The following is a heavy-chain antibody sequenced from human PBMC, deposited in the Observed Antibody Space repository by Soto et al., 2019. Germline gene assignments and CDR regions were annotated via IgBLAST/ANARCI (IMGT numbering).Heavy chain of an antibody. D-gene: IGHD3-22*01. Sequence: VQLVESGGGSVQPGGSLRLSCVASGFTFSDYYMSWIRQAPGKGLEWVSYISSSGSTIYYADSVKGRFTISRDNAKNSLYLQMNSLRAEDTAVYYCARLTYYYDSSGYYTYWYFDLWGRGTLVTVSS. CDR1: GFTFSDYY. CDR3: ARLTYYYDSSGYYTYWYFDL. V-gene: IGHV3-11*01. CDR2: ISSSGSTI. J-gene: IGHJ2*01.